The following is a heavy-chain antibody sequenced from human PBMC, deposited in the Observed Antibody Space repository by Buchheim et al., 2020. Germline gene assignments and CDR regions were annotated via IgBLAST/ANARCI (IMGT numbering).Heavy chain of an antibody. V-gene: IGHV5-10-1*03. CDR2: IDPSDSYT. Sequence: EVQLVQSGAEVKKPGESLRISCKGSGYSFTSYWISWVRQMPGKGLEWMGRIDPSDSYTNYSPSFQGHVTISADKSIRTAYPQWSSLKASDTAMYYCARYPVEGQLQYYYYGMDVWGQGTT. J-gene: IGHJ6*02. CDR3: ARYPVEGQLQYYYYGMDV. D-gene: IGHD6-6*01. CDR1: GYSFTSYW.